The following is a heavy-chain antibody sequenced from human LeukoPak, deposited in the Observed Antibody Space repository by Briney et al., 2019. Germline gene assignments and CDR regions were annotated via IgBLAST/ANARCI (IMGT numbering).Heavy chain of an antibody. CDR2: IWYDRNNK. Sequence: PGRSLRLSCAASGFTFSSYDMRWVRQAPGKGLEWVAVIWYDRNNKYYADSVKGRFTISRDNSKNTLYLQMNSLRGEDTALYYCASAGPAVPGVFDIWGLGTMVTVSS. J-gene: IGHJ3*02. V-gene: IGHV3-33*01. CDR3: ASAGPAVPGVFDI. D-gene: IGHD6-19*01. CDR1: GFTFSSYD.